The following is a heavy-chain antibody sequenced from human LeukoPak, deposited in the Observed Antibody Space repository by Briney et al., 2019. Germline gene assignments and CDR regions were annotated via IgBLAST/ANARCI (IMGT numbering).Heavy chain of an antibody. CDR1: GFTFSSYA. Sequence: GGSLRLSCAASGFTFSSYAMHWVRQAPGKGLEWVSGISWNSGSIGYADSVKGRFTISRDNAKNSLYLQMNSLRAEDTALYYCAKDITPHSSGRPPGYFDLWGRGTLVTVSS. CDR3: AKDITPHSSGRPPGYFDL. D-gene: IGHD3-22*01. V-gene: IGHV3-9*01. J-gene: IGHJ2*01. CDR2: ISWNSGSI.